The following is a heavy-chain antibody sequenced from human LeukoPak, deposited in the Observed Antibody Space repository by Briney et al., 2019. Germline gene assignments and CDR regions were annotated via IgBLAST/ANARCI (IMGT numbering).Heavy chain of an antibody. D-gene: IGHD2-15*01. CDR1: GYTFTSYG. V-gene: IGHV1-18*01. CDR3: ARDGELYCSGGSCYSSYYYYYMDV. J-gene: IGHJ6*03. Sequence: ASVKVSCKASGYTFTSYGISWVRQAPGQGLEWMGWISAYNGNTNYAPKLQGRVTMTTDTSTSTAYMELRSLRSDDTAVYYCARDGELYCSGGSCYSSYYYYYMDVWGKGTTVTVSS. CDR2: ISAYNGNT.